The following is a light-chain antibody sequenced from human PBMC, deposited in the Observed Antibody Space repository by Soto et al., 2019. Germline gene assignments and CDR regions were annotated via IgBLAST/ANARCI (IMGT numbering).Light chain of an antibody. CDR3: QQYYSNPYT. CDR2: WAS. Sequence: DIVMTQSPDSLAVSLGERATINCKSSQSVLYRSNNKNYLAWYQQKPGQPPKLLIYWASTRESGVPDRFTGSGSGTDFTLTITSLQAEDVAVYYCQQYYSNPYTFGQGAKVEI. CDR1: QSVLYRSNNKNY. V-gene: IGKV4-1*01. J-gene: IGKJ2*01.